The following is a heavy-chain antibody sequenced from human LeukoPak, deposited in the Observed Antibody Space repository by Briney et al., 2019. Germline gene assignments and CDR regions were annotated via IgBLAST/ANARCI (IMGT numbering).Heavy chain of an antibody. CDR3: ARDSPAVVPAANRGFDP. Sequence: ASVTVSCKASGYTFTGHYMHWGRHAPGQGLEWMGWINPNSGGTNYAQKFQGRVTITRDTSISTAYMALSGLRSDDTPVYYCARDSPAVVPAANRGFDPWGQGTLVTVSS. D-gene: IGHD2-2*01. V-gene: IGHV1-2*02. CDR1: GYTFTGHY. J-gene: IGHJ5*02. CDR2: INPNSGGT.